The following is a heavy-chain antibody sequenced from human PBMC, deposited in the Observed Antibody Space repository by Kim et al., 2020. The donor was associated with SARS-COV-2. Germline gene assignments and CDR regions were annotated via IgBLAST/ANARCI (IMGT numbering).Heavy chain of an antibody. Sequence: ADSVKGRFTISRDNAKNSLYLQMNSLRAEDTAGYYCARSLGAVATPHFDYWGQGTLVTVSS. V-gene: IGHV3-11*04. CDR3: ARSLGAVATPHFDY. J-gene: IGHJ4*02. D-gene: IGHD6-19*01.